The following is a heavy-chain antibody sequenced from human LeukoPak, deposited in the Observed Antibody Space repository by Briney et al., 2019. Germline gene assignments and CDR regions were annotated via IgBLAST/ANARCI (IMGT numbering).Heavy chain of an antibody. D-gene: IGHD3-10*01. V-gene: IGHV1-58*01. CDR2: IVVGSGNT. CDR3: AATGWGSFVGDY. CDR1: GFTFTSSA. J-gene: IGHJ4*02. Sequence: SVKVSCKASGFTFTSSAVQWVRQARGQRLEWIGWIVVGSGNTNYAQKFQERVTITRDMSTSTAYMELSSLRSEDTAVYYCAATGWGSFVGDYWGQGTLVTVSS.